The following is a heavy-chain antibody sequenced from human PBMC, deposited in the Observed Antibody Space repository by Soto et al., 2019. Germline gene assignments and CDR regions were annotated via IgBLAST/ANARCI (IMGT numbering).Heavy chain of an antibody. D-gene: IGHD3-3*01. J-gene: IGHJ6*02. CDR1: GGSVSSGSYY. Sequence: PSETLSLTCTVSGGSVSSGSYYWSWIRQPPGKGLEWIGYIYYSGSTNYNPSLKSRVTISVDTSKNQFSLKLSSVTAADTAVYYCATQAGYDFWSAPPANYGMDVWGQGTTVTVSS. CDR3: ATQAGYDFWSAPPANYGMDV. V-gene: IGHV4-61*01. CDR2: IYYSGST.